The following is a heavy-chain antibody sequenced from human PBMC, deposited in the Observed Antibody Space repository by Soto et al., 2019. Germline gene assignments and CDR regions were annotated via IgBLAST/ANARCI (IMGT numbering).Heavy chain of an antibody. D-gene: IGHD1-26*01. J-gene: IGHJ4*02. V-gene: IGHV3-72*01. CDR1: GFTFSEHY. CDR3: ARIRLVGATNRDRYFDY. Sequence: PGGSLRLSCAASGFTFSEHYMDWVRQAPGKGLEWIGRIKNKANSYSTEYAASVQGRFTISRDDSKNLLYLQMNSLKTEDTAVYYCARIRLVGATNRDRYFDYWGQGTLVTVSS. CDR2: IKNKANSYST.